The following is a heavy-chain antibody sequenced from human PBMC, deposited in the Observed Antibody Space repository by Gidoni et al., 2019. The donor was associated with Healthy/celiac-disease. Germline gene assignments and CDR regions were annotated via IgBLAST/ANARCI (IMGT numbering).Heavy chain of an antibody. V-gene: IGHV3-30-3*01. D-gene: IGHD2-8*01. CDR3: ARDSGGAPHGYCTNGVCSLFDY. CDR2: ISYDGSNK. J-gene: IGHJ4*02. CDR1: GFTFSSYA. Sequence: QVQLVESGGGVVQPGRSLRLSCAASGFTFSSYAMHWVRQAPGKGLEWVAVISYDGSNKYYADSVKGRFTISRDNSKNTLYLQMNSLRAEDTAVYYCARDSGGAPHGYCTNGVCSLFDYWGQGTLVTVSS.